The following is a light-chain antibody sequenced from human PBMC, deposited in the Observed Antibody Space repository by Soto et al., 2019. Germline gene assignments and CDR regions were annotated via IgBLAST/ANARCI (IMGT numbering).Light chain of an antibody. CDR2: DIT. Sequence: QSVLTQPPSVSGAPGHWVTISCTGSSYNFGAGFDVHWYQQLPGTAPKLLIYDITNRPSGVPDRFSGSKSGTSASLAITGLQAEDEAVYYCQSYDRSLSGYVFGTGTKVTVL. CDR1: SYNFGAGFD. V-gene: IGLV1-40*01. CDR3: QSYDRSLSGYV. J-gene: IGLJ1*01.